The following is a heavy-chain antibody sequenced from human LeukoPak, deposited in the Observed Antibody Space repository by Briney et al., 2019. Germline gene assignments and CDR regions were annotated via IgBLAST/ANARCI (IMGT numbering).Heavy chain of an antibody. Sequence: GGSLRLSCAASGFTFTSYSMNWVRQAPGKGLEWVSSISSSSSYIYYVDSVKGRFTISRDNAKNSLYLQMNSLRAEDTAVYYCARGQLYYDSSGFDYWGQGTLVTVSS. CDR2: ISSSSSYI. V-gene: IGHV3-21*01. J-gene: IGHJ4*02. CDR3: ARGQLYYDSSGFDY. D-gene: IGHD3-22*01. CDR1: GFTFTSYS.